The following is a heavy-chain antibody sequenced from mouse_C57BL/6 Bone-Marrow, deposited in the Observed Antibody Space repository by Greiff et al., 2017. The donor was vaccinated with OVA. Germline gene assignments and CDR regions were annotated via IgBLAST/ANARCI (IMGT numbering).Heavy chain of an antibody. CDR2: IWWDDDK. CDR1: GFSLSTFGMG. D-gene: IGHD1-1*01. CDR3: ARIFITTVDWYVDV. J-gene: IGHJ1*03. V-gene: IGHV8-8*01. Sequence: QVTLKESGPGILQPSQTLSLTCSFSGFSLSTFGMGVGWIRQPSGKGLEWLAHIWWDDDKYYNPALKSRLTISKDTSKIQIFRKIAKVDTADTATYYSARIFITTVDWYVDVWGTGTTVTVSS.